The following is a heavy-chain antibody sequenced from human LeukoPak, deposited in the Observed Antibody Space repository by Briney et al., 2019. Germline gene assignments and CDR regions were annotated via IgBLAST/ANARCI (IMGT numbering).Heavy chain of an antibody. Sequence: PGGSLRLSCAASGFTFSTYSMSWVRQAPGKGLEWVSAISGSGGSTYYADSVKGRFTISRDNSKNTLYLQMNSLRAEDTAVYYCAKSYYYDSSGYAFDIWGQGTMVTVSS. V-gene: IGHV3-23*01. CDR3: AKSYYYDSSGYAFDI. CDR2: ISGSGGST. D-gene: IGHD3-22*01. CDR1: GFTFSTYS. J-gene: IGHJ3*02.